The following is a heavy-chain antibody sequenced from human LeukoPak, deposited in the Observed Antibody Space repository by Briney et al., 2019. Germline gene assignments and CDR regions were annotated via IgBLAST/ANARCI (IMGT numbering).Heavy chain of an antibody. V-gene: IGHV4-4*02. CDR1: GGSISSGNW. Sequence: SETLSLTRAVSGGSISSGNWWGWVRQPPGKGLGWIGETYHSGSTNYNPTLKSRVTISVNKSKNQFSLKLSSVTAADTAVYYCARAQRAVALYYFDYWGQGTLVTVSS. D-gene: IGHD3-3*02. CDR2: TYHSGST. J-gene: IGHJ4*02. CDR3: ARAQRAVALYYFDY.